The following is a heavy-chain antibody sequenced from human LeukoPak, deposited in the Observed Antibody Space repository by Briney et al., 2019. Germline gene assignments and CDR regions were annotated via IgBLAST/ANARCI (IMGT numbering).Heavy chain of an antibody. CDR1: GFTFSSYA. Sequence: GGSLRLSCAASGFTFSSYAMSRVRQAPGKGLEWVSAISGSGGSTYYADSVKGRFTISRDNSKNTLYLQMNSLRAEDTAVYYCAKDQGIWGSCFDYWGQGTLVTVSS. D-gene: IGHD3-16*01. V-gene: IGHV3-23*01. J-gene: IGHJ4*02. CDR3: AKDQGIWGSCFDY. CDR2: ISGSGGST.